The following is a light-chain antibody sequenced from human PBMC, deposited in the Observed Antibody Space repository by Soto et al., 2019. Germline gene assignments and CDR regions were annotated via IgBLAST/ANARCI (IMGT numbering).Light chain of an antibody. CDR1: SSNIGAGYD. CDR2: GNS. J-gene: IGLJ1*01. V-gene: IGLV1-40*01. Sequence: QSVLTQPPSVSGAPGQRVTISCTLSSSNIGAGYDVHWYQQLPGTAPKLLIYGNSNRPSGVPDRFSGSKSGTSASLAITGLQAEDEADYYCQSYDSSLSGYVFGTGTKV. CDR3: QSYDSSLSGYV.